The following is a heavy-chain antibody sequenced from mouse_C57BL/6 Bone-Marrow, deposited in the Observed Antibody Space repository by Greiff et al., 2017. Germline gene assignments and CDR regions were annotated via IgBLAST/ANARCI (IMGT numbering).Heavy chain of an antibody. D-gene: IGHD4-1*01. CDR3: ARSLGRGGYFDV. CDR2: IYPRSGNT. J-gene: IGHJ1*03. Sequence: QVQLQQSGAELARPGASVKLSCKASGYTFTSYGISWVKQRTGQGLEWIGEIYPRSGNTYYNEKFKGKATLTADKSSSTAYMELRSLTSEDSAVYFCARSLGRGGYFDVWGTGTTVTVAS. V-gene: IGHV1-81*01. CDR1: GYTFTSYG.